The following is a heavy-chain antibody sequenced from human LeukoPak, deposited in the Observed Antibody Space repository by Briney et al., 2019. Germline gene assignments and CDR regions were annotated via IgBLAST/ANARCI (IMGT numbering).Heavy chain of an antibody. CDR2: INPNSGGT. CDR3: GKNPVKVWGRGERPFD. Sequence: ASVKVSCKASGYIFTGYYMHWVRQAPGQGLEWMGWINPNSGGTSYAQKFQGRVTMTRDTSISTAYMELSRLRSDDTAIYYWGKNPVKVWGRGERPFDYGAREPR. J-gene: IGHJ4*02. CDR1: GYIFTGYY. D-gene: IGHD3-16*01. V-gene: IGHV1-2*02.